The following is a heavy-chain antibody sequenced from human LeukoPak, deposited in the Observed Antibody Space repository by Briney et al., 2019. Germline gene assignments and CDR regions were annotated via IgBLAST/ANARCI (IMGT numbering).Heavy chain of an antibody. CDR3: AKDIMGYSGYGFDY. V-gene: IGHV3-9*01. J-gene: IGHJ4*02. Sequence: GRSLRLSCAASGFTFDDYAMHWVRQAPGKGLEWVSGISWNSGSIGYADSVKGRFTISRDNAKNSLYLQMDSLRAEDTALYYCAKDIMGYSGYGFDYWGQGTLVTVSS. CDR1: GFTFDDYA. D-gene: IGHD5-12*01. CDR2: ISWNSGSI.